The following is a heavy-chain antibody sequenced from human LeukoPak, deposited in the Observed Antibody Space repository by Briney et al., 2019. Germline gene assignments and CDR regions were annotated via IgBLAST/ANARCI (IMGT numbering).Heavy chain of an antibody. Sequence: PSETLSLTCAVSGGSISSSNWWSWVRQPPGKGLEWIGEIYHSGSTNYNPSLKSRVTISVDKSKNQFSLKLSSVTAADTAVYYCAREPVVRGVNAPGYYFDYWGQGTLVTVSS. V-gene: IGHV4-4*02. D-gene: IGHD3-10*01. CDR2: IYHSGST. J-gene: IGHJ4*02. CDR3: AREPVVRGVNAPGYYFDY. CDR1: GGSISSSNW.